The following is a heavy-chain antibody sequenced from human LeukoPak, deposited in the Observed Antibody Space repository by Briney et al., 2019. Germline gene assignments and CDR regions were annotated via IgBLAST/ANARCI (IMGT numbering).Heavy chain of an antibody. CDR3: ARDPETFGEFQE. V-gene: IGHV4-34*01. Sequence: SETLSLTCAVYIDSFTNYYWNWIRQTPGKGLEWIGEVNDSGGTNINPSLRSRVTISVDTSKNQFSLKLSSVTAADTAVYYCARDPETFGEFQEWGQGTLVTVSS. J-gene: IGHJ4*02. CDR2: VNDSGGT. D-gene: IGHD3-10*01. CDR1: IDSFTNYY.